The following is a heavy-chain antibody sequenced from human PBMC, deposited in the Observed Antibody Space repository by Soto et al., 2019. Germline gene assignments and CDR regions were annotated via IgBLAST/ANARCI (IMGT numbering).Heavy chain of an antibody. Sequence: PGGSLRLSCAASGFTFSSYAMSWVRQAPGKGLEWVSAISGSGGSTYYADSVKGRFTISRDNSKNTLYLQMNSLRAEDTAVYYCARDWEYNWNSGFYYYYGMDVWGQGTTVTVSS. CDR3: ARDWEYNWNSGFYYYYGMDV. J-gene: IGHJ6*02. D-gene: IGHD1-7*01. V-gene: IGHV3-23*01. CDR1: GFTFSSYA. CDR2: ISGSGGST.